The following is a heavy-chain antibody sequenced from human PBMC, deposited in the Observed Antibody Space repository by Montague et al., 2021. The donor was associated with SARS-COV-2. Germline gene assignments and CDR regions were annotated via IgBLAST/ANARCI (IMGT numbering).Heavy chain of an antibody. D-gene: IGHD1-26*01. CDR3: AGRLSGNHQCGDH. CDR2: VYNSGST. V-gene: IGHV4-39*07. CDR1: GGSTSCPSYD. Sequence: SETLSLTCSVSGGSTSCPSYDWGWIRQAPGKGLDWIGTVYNSGSTSYNPSFKSRVTISIDTPKNQFSLKLSSVTAADTAVYYCAGRLSGNHQCGDHWGHGTLVTVSS. J-gene: IGHJ4*01.